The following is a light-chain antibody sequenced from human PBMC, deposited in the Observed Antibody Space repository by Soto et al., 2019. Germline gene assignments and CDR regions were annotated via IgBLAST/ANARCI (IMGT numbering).Light chain of an antibody. J-gene: IGKJ2*01. Sequence: EIVLTQSPGTLSLSPGERATLSCRASQSLSSSYLAWYQQKPGQAPRLLIYGASSRATGIPDRFSGSRSGTVFTLTISGLEPEDFAVYYCQQYAGSPPYTFGQGTKVEIK. V-gene: IGKV3-20*01. CDR1: QSLSSSY. CDR3: QQYAGSPPYT. CDR2: GAS.